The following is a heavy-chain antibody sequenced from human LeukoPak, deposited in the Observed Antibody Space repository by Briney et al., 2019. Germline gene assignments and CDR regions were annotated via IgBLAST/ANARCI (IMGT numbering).Heavy chain of an antibody. D-gene: IGHD3-16*01. V-gene: IGHV3-64*01. CDR3: ARAPTVITFNSFDV. J-gene: IGHJ3*01. Sequence: GGPLGLSWEPSEFTFVDYGWYGSGRPQAKGLEDVPGISNNGIYKYYANSVKGRFTISRDNSKNTLYLQMSSLRAEDMAVYYCARAPTVITFNSFDVWGQGTMVTVSS. CDR2: ISNNGIYK. CDR1: EFTFVDYG.